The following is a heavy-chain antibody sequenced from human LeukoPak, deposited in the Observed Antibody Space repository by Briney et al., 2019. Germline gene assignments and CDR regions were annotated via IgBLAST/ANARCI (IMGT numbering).Heavy chain of an antibody. CDR3: ARDRYDFWSGSSVCYMDV. CDR2: ISSSSSYT. Sequence: GGSLRLSCAASGFTFSSYSMNWVRQAPGKGLEWVSSISSSSSYTYYADSVKGRFTISRDNAKNSLYLQTNSLRAEDTAVYYCARDRYDFWSGSSVCYMDVWGKGTTVTVSS. J-gene: IGHJ6*03. V-gene: IGHV3-21*01. CDR1: GFTFSSYS. D-gene: IGHD3-3*01.